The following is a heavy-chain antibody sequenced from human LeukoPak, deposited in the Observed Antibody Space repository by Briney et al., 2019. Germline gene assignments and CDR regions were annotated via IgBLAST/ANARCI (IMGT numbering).Heavy chain of an antibody. V-gene: IGHV3-53*01. Sequence: PGGSLRLSCAASGFSVRTNYMSWVRQAPGKGLEWVSVIYSGGTIRYADSVKGRFTISRDNSRDTLHLQMNSLRVDDTALYYCTTRTWADGFDIWGQGTMLTVSS. CDR3: TTRTWADGFDI. CDR1: GFSVRTNY. D-gene: IGHD1-14*01. CDR2: IYSGGTI. J-gene: IGHJ3*02.